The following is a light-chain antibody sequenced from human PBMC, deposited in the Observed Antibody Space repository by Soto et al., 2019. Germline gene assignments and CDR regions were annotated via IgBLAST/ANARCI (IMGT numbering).Light chain of an antibody. V-gene: IGLV1-40*01. CDR3: QSYDSRLSAYV. CDR2: GNS. J-gene: IGLJ1*01. Sequence: QSVLTHPPSVSGAPGQRVTISCTGSSSNIGAGFDVHWYQQLPGTAPKLLVYGNSNRPSGVPDRFSGSKSGTSASLAVTGLQAEDEADYYCQSYDSRLSAYVFGTGTKVTVL. CDR1: SSNIGAGFD.